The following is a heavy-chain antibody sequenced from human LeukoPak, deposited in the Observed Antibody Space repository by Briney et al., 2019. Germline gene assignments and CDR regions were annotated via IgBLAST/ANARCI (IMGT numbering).Heavy chain of an antibody. CDR1: GFTFSSYA. D-gene: IGHD1-26*01. CDR2: ISSNGGST. CDR3: AREGLYSGSYFFDY. Sequence: PGGSLRLSCAASGFTFSSYAMHWVRQAPGKGLECVSAISSNGGSTYYANSVKGRFTISRDNSKNTLYLQMGSLRAEDMAVYYCAREGLYSGSYFFDYWGQGTLVTVSS. V-gene: IGHV3-64*01. J-gene: IGHJ4*02.